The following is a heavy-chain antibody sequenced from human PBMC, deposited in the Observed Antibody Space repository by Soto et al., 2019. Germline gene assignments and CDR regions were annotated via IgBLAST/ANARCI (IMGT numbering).Heavy chain of an antibody. CDR2: IYYSGST. V-gene: IGHV4-59*12. D-gene: IGHD2-8*02. CDR3: ARDKITGLFDY. Sequence: SETLSLTCPVSGGSISGYYWSWIRQPPGKGLEWIGYIYYSGSTSYNPSLKSRLTISVDTSKNQFSLKLASVTAADTAVYYCARDKITGLFDYWGQGTLVTVPS. CDR1: GGSISGYY. J-gene: IGHJ4*02.